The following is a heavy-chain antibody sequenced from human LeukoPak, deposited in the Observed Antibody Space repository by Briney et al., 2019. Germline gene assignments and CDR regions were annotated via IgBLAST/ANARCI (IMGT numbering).Heavy chain of an antibody. J-gene: IGHJ4*02. V-gene: IGHV4-39*01. Sequence: SETLSLTCTVSGGSISSSSYYWGWIRQPPGKGLEWIGSIYYSGSTYYNPSLKSRVTISVDTSKNQFSLKLSSVTAADTAVYYCARYSSGWFLNYFDYWGQGTLVTVSS. D-gene: IGHD6-19*01. CDR2: IYYSGST. CDR3: ARYSSGWFLNYFDY. CDR1: GGSISSSSYY.